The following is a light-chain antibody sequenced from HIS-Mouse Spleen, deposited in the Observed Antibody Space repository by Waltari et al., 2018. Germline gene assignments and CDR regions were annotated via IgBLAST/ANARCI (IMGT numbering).Light chain of an antibody. Sequence: DVVMTQSPLSLPVTLGQPASISCRSSQSIIYSDGNTYLNWFQQRPGQSPRRLISKVSNRDSGVPDRFSGSGSGTDFTLKISRVEAEDVGVYYCMQGTHWPPTFGQGTKVEIK. CDR3: MQGTHWPPT. J-gene: IGKJ1*01. CDR1: QSIIYSDGNTY. CDR2: KVS. V-gene: IGKV2-30*01.